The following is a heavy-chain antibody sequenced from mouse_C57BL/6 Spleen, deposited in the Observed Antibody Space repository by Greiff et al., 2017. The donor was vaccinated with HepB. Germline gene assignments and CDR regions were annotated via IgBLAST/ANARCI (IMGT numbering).Heavy chain of an antibody. Sequence: VQLQQSGAELVKPGASVKLSCKASGYTFTEYTIHWVKQRSGQGLEWIGWFYPGSGSIKYNEKFKDKATLTANKSSSTVYMELSRLTSEDSAVYFSARHEESTPITTVAAMDYWGQGTSVTVSS. J-gene: IGHJ4*01. V-gene: IGHV1-62-2*01. D-gene: IGHD1-1*01. CDR1: GYTFTEYT. CDR3: ARHEESTPITTVAAMDY. CDR2: FYPGSGSI.